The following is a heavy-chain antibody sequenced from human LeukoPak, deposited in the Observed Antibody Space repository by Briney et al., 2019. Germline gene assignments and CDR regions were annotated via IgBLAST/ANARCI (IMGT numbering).Heavy chain of an antibody. V-gene: IGHV3-48*01. Sequence: GGSLRLSCVASGFTFSSYSMNWVRQAPGKGLEWISYISSSSPTANYADSVKGRFTISRDNAKNTLYLLMNSLRAEDTAVYYCTRDGQFYAMDVWGQGTTVTVSS. J-gene: IGHJ6*02. D-gene: IGHD5-24*01. CDR1: GFTFSSYS. CDR2: ISSSSPTA. CDR3: TRDGQFYAMDV.